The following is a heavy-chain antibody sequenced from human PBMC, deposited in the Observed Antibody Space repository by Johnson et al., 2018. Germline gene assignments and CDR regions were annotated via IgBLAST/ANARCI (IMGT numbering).Heavy chain of an antibody. V-gene: IGHV3-21*05. CDR3: AREYSVSSARPFDI. Sequence: VQLVQAGGGVVQPGRSLRLSCAASGFTFSFYSINWVRQAPGKGLEWVSNISRGRTYTCYADSVKGRFTISRDNAKRSLYLQMNSRKAEDTAVYYCAREYSVSSARPFDIWGQGAIVTVSS. CDR2: ISRGRTYT. J-gene: IGHJ3*02. D-gene: IGHD6-6*01. CDR1: GFTFSFYS.